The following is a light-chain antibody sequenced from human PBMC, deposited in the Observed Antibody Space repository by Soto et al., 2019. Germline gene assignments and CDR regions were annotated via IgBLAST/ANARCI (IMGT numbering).Light chain of an antibody. CDR1: NSNIGAGYD. CDR2: GNS. J-gene: IGLJ1*01. Sequence: QSVLTQPPSVSGSPGQSGTISCTWSNSNIGAGYDVHWYQQLPGTAPKLLIYGNSNRPSGVPDRFSGSKSGTSASLTITGLQAEDEADYYCQSYGDSLSGYVFGTGTKVTVL. CDR3: QSYGDSLSGYV. V-gene: IGLV1-40*01.